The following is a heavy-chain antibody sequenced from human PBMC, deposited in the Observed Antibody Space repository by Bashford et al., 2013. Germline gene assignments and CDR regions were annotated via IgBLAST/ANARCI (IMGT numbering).Heavy chain of an antibody. Sequence: VLCGGSLRLSCAASGFTFSSYEMNWVRQAPGKGLEWVSYISSSGSTIYYADSVKGRFTISRDNAKNSLYLQMNSLRAEDTAVYYCARDYPPHWYCSSTSCPRGYYGMGRRGGQGTTVTVSS. J-gene: IGHJ6*02. CDR3: ARDYPPHWYCSSTSCPRGYYGMGRR. CDR2: ISSSGSTI. CDR1: GFTFSSYE. D-gene: IGHD2-2*01. V-gene: IGHV3-48*03.